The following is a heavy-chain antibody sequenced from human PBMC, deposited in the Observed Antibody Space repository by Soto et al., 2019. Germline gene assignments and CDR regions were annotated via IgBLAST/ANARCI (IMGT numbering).Heavy chain of an antibody. CDR2: IYHSGST. D-gene: IGHD2-2*01. Sequence: SETLSLTCAVSGGSISSGGYSWSWIRQPPGKGLEWIGYIYHSGSTYYNPSLKSRVTISVDTSKNQFSLKLSSVTAADTAVYYCASTYQLLVPRDYYYYGMDVWGQGTTVTVSS. CDR1: GGSISSGGYS. CDR3: ASTYQLLVPRDYYYYGMDV. J-gene: IGHJ6*02. V-gene: IGHV4-30-2*05.